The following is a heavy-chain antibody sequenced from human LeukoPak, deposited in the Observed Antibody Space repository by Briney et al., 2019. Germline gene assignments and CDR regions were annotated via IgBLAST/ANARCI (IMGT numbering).Heavy chain of an antibody. Sequence: GGSLRLSCAASGFTFSSYAMSWVRQAPGKGLEWVSAISNSGGNTYYADSVKGRFTISRDNSKDTLSLQMNSLRAEDTAVYYCARDPGWSGYYYYYYYMDVWGKGTTVTVSS. J-gene: IGHJ6*03. CDR2: ISNSGGNT. V-gene: IGHV3-23*01. CDR1: GFTFSSYA. D-gene: IGHD3-3*01. CDR3: ARDPGWSGYYYYYYYMDV.